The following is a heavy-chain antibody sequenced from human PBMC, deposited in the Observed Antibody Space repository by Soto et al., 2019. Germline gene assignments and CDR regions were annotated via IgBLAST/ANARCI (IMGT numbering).Heavy chain of an antibody. CDR1: GYSXTGHY. Sequence: SXKVSFKASGYSXTGHYVDLMRQAPGQGLGWIGWINPGNGDTKYAQRFQGRFTMTRDTSISTHYMELSALKSDDTAVYYCAPDMNPYYGPGSLHGFFDYWGQGTLGTVSS. V-gene: IGHV1-2*02. J-gene: IGHJ4*02. CDR3: APDMNPYYGPGSLHGFFDY. CDR2: INPGNGDT. D-gene: IGHD3-10*01.